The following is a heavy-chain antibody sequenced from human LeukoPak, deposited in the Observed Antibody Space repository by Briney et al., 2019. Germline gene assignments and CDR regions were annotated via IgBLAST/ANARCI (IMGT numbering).Heavy chain of an antibody. CDR1: GDSMSSHY. CDR2: ISYTGSA. CDR3: ARTYYYMDI. J-gene: IGHJ6*03. Sequence: PLETLSLTCSVSGDSMSSHYWSWIRQPPGRELEWIGYISYTGSAKYNPSLSSRVTISVDTSNNHFSLNLFSVTAADTAVYYCARTYYYMDIWGKGTTVTVSS. V-gene: IGHV4-59*11.